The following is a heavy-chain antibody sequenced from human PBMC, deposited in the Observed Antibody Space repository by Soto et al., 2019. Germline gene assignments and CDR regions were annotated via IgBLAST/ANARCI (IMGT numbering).Heavy chain of an antibody. CDR2: TYYRSKWFS. J-gene: IGHJ6*02. Sequence: SQTLSLTCAISGDSVSSNSATWYWLRQSPSRGLEWLGRTYYRSKWFSDYSVSVKSRITINPDTPKNQFSLQLNSVTPEDTAVYYCTRGKYRALDVWGQGTTVTVS. CDR1: GDSVSSNSAT. V-gene: IGHV6-1*01. D-gene: IGHD3-10*01. CDR3: TRGKYRALDV.